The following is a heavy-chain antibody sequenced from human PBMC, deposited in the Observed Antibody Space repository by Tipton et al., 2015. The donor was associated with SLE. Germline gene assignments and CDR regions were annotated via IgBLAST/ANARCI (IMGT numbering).Heavy chain of an antibody. CDR3: ARDEAAAGPAFDI. CDR2: IYYSGST. D-gene: IGHD6-13*01. CDR1: GGSFSGYY. J-gene: IGHJ3*02. Sequence: TLSLTCAVYGGSFSGYYWGWIRQPPGKGLEWIGSIYYSGSTYYNPSLKSRVTISVDTSKNQFSLKLSSVTAADTAVYYCARDEAAAGPAFDIWGQGTMVTVSS. V-gene: IGHV4-34*01.